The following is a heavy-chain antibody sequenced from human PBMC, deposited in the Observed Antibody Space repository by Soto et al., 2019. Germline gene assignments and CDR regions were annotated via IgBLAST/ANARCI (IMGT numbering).Heavy chain of an antibody. D-gene: IGHD2-2*01. V-gene: IGHV3-23*01. Sequence: EEQLLESGGGLVQPGGSLRLSCAASGFTFSSYAMTWVRQAPGKGLEWVSFISGSGGSTYYADSVKGRFTISRDNSKNTLYLQMDSLRAEETAVYYCAKDRSPHCSSTSCYVNWFDPWGQGTLVTVSS. CDR1: GFTFSSYA. J-gene: IGHJ5*02. CDR2: ISGSGGST. CDR3: AKDRSPHCSSTSCYVNWFDP.